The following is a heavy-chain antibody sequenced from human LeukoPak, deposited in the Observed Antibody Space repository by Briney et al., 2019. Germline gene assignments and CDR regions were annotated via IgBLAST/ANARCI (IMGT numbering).Heavy chain of an antibody. Sequence: SETLSLPCAVYGGSFSGYYWSWIRQPPGKGLEWLGEINHSGSTNYNPSLKSRVTISVDTSKNQFSLKLSSVTAADTAVYYCARDHTAMVKGLDYWGQGTLVTVSS. CDR2: INHSGST. CDR3: ARDHTAMVKGLDY. J-gene: IGHJ4*02. D-gene: IGHD5-18*01. CDR1: GGSFSGYY. V-gene: IGHV4-34*01.